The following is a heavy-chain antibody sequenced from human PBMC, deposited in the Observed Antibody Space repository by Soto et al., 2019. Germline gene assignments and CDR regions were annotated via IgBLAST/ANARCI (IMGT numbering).Heavy chain of an antibody. V-gene: IGHV3-23*01. CDR2: ISGSGGST. CDR3: AKRIAAAGTNALVV. D-gene: IGHD6-13*01. Sequence: EVQLLESGGGLVRPGGSLRLSCAASGFTFSSYAMSWVRQAPGKGLEWVSSISGSGGSTYYADSVKGRFTVSRDNSKNTLYLRMNSLRAEDTAVYYCAKRIAAAGTNALVVWGQGTTVTVSS. J-gene: IGHJ6*02. CDR1: GFTFSSYA.